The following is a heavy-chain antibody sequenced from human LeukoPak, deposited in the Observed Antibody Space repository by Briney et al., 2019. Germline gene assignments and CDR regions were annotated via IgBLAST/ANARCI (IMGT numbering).Heavy chain of an antibody. CDR3: ARGVVPAAYALDY. D-gene: IGHD2-2*01. CDR1: GGSFSGYY. V-gene: IGHV4-34*01. CDR2: INHSGST. Sequence: PSETLSLTCAVYGGSFSGYYWSWIRQPPGKGLEWIGEINHSGSTNYNPSLKSRVTISVDTSKNQFSLKLSSVTAADTAVYYCARGVVPAAYALDYWGQGTLVTVSS. J-gene: IGHJ4*02.